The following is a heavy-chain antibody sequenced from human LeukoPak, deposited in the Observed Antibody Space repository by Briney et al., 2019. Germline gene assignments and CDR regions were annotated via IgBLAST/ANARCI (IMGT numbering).Heavy chain of an antibody. Sequence: SETLSLTCTVSGGSISSSSYYWGWIRQPPGKGLEWIGSIYYSGSTYYNPSLKSRVTISVDTSKNQFSLKLSSVTAADTAVYYCARSPGEGYYYYYYMDVWGKGTTVTISS. V-gene: IGHV4-39*07. CDR3: ARSPGEGYYYYYYMDV. J-gene: IGHJ6*03. D-gene: IGHD7-27*01. CDR2: IYYSGST. CDR1: GGSISSSSYY.